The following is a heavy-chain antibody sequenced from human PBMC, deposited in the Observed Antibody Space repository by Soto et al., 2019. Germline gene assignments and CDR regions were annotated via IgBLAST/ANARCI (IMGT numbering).Heavy chain of an antibody. CDR3: AREAGVYGSGSYGMDV. Sequence: QVQLVESGGGVVQPGKSLRLSCAASGFTFSSYAMHWVRQAPGKGLEWVAVISYDGSNKYDADSVKGRFTFSRDNSKNTLYLQMNSLRAEDTAVYYCAREAGVYGSGSYGMDVWGQGTTVTVSS. V-gene: IGHV3-30-3*01. J-gene: IGHJ6*02. CDR2: ISYDGSNK. D-gene: IGHD3-10*01. CDR1: GFTFSSYA.